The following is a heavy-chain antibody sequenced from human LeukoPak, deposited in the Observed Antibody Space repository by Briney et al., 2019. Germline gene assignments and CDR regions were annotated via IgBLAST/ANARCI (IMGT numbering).Heavy chain of an antibody. D-gene: IGHD3-9*01. J-gene: IGHJ6*02. CDR3: ARGPYYDILTGYYMYGMDV. CDR1: GYTFTSYY. Sequence: ASVKVSCKASGYTFTSYYMHWVRQAPGQGLEWMGIINPSGGSTSYAQKFQGRVTMTRDTSTSTVYMELSSLRSEDTAVYYCARGPYYDILTGYYMYGMDVWGQGTAVTVSS. CDR2: INPSGGST. V-gene: IGHV1-46*01.